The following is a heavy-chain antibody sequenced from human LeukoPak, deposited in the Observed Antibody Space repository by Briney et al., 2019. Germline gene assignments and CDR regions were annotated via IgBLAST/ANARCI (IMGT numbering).Heavy chain of an antibody. J-gene: IGHJ4*02. V-gene: IGHV4-61*01. CDR3: ARVVGAALDFDY. CDR1: GGSVSSGSYY. D-gene: IGHD6-25*01. CDR2: IYYSGST. Sequence: SETLSLTCTVSGGSVSSGSYYWSWIRQPPGKGLEWIGYIYYSGSTNYNPSLKSRVTISVDTSKNQFSLKLSSVTAADTAVYYCARVVGAALDFDYWGQGTLVTVSS.